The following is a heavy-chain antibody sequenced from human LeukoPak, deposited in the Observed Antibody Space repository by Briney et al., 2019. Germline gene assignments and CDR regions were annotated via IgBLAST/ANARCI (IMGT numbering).Heavy chain of an antibody. J-gene: IGHJ4*02. CDR1: GFTFSSYW. D-gene: IGHD6-13*01. CDR2: LNGDGSTT. CDR3: AKSTSSWERVDY. Sequence: GGSLRLSCAASGFTFSSYWMHWVRQAPGKGLVWVPRLNGDGSTTNYADSVKGRFIISRDNAKNTLYLQMNSLRAEDAAVYYCAKSTSSWERVDYWGQGTLVTVSS. V-gene: IGHV3-74*01.